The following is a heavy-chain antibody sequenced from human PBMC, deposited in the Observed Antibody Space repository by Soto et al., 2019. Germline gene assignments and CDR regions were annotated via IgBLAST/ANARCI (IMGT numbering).Heavy chain of an antibody. J-gene: IGHJ4*02. Sequence: QVQLVESGGGVVQPGRSLRLSCAASGFTFSSYGMHWVRQAPGKGLEWVAVISYDGSNKYYADSVKGRFTISRDNSKNTLYLQMNSLRAEDTAVYDCATMATLDYWGQGTLVTVSS. D-gene: IGHD5-12*01. CDR2: ISYDGSNK. V-gene: IGHV3-30*03. CDR3: ATMATLDY. CDR1: GFTFSSYG.